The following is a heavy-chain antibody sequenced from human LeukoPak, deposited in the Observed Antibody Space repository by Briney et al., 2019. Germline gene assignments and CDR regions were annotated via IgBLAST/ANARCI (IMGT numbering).Heavy chain of an antibody. CDR3: ARGAYYAMDV. CDR1: GFTFAGYA. V-gene: IGHV3-23*01. CDR2: ISGSGGST. Sequence: GGSLRLSCAASGFTFAGYAMTWVRQAPGKGLEWVSLISGSGGSTYYADSVKGRFTISRDNSKNTLYLQMNSLRAEDTAVYYCARGAYYAMDVWGQGTTVTVSS. J-gene: IGHJ6*02.